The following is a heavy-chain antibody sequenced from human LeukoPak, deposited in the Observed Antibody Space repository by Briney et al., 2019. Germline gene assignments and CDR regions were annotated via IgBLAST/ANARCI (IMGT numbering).Heavy chain of an antibody. CDR1: GFIFEDFG. D-gene: IGHD7-27*01. J-gene: IGHJ2*01. CDR3: ARGSALTNWGSGWYFDL. V-gene: IGHV3-20*04. CDR2: MNWNGGST. Sequence: GGSLRLSCAASGFIFEDFGMNWVRQAPGKGLEWVSGMNWNGGSTNYADSVKGRFTMSRGNAKNTLYLEMDGLRAEDTAFYYCARGSALTNWGSGWYFDLWGRGTPVTVSS.